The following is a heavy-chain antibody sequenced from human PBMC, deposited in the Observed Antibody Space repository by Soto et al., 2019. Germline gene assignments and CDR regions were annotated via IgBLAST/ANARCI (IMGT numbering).Heavy chain of an antibody. D-gene: IGHD3-22*01. CDR3: ARGLITYYYDSSGYYPRRKDYYYDGMDV. Sequence: PSETLSLTCTVSGGSISSSSYYWGWIRQPPGKGLEWIGSIYYSGSTYYNPSLKSRVTISVDTSKNQFSLKLSSVTAADTAVYYCARGLITYYYDSSGYYPRRKDYYYDGMDVWGQGTTVTVSS. V-gene: IGHV4-39*01. CDR1: GGSISSSSYY. J-gene: IGHJ6*02. CDR2: IYYSGST.